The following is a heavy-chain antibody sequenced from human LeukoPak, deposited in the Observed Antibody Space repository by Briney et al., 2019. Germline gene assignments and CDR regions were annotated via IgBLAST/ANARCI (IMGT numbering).Heavy chain of an antibody. Sequence: PGGSLRLSCAASGFTFSSYGMHWVRQAPGKGLEWVAFIRYDGSNKYYADSVKGRFTISRDNSKNTLYLQMNSLRAEDTAVYYCATRRVWSGSYFDYWGQGTLVTVSS. V-gene: IGHV3-30*02. D-gene: IGHD1-26*01. CDR3: ATRRVWSGSYFDY. CDR2: IRYDGSNK. J-gene: IGHJ4*02. CDR1: GFTFSSYG.